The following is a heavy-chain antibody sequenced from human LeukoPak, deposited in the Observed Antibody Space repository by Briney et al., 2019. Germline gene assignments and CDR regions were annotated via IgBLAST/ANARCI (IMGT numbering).Heavy chain of an antibody. CDR1: GFTFSAYS. D-gene: IGHD2-15*01. J-gene: IGHJ5*02. V-gene: IGHV3-21*01. CDR3: AKCSGGNCYHSDDH. CDR2: ISSGSRYI. Sequence: PGGSQRLSCAASGFTFSAYSMNWVRQAPGKGLEWVSSISSGSRYIYYADSVKGRFTISRDNAKDSLYLQMNSLRAEDTAVYYCAKCSGGNCYHSDDHWGQGTLVTVSP.